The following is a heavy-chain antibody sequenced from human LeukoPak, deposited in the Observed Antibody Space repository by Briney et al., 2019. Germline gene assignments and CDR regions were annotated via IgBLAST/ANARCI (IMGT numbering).Heavy chain of an antibody. CDR3: ARMWFGDGSGAFDI. V-gene: IGHV4-61*02. Sequence: SETLSLTCTVSGGSISSGSYYWSWIRQPAWKGLEWIGRIYTSGSTNYNPSLKSRVTISVDTSKNQFSLKLSSVTAADTAVYYCARMWFGDGSGAFDIWGQGTMVTVSS. D-gene: IGHD3-10*01. CDR1: GGSISSGSYY. CDR2: IYTSGST. J-gene: IGHJ3*02.